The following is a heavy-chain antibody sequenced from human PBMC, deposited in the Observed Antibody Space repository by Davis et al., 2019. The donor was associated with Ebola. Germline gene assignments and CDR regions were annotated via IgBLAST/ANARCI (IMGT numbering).Heavy chain of an antibody. J-gene: IGHJ4*02. CDR2: IYYSGST. Sequence: MPSETLSLTCTVSGYSISSGYYWGWIRQPPGKGLEWIGYIYYSGSTNYNPSLKSRVTISVDTSKNQFSLKLNSVTAADTAVYYCAREGSSWGEYYFDYWGQGTLVTVSS. CDR1: GYSISSGYY. D-gene: IGHD6-13*01. CDR3: AREGSSWGEYYFDY. V-gene: IGHV4-61*01.